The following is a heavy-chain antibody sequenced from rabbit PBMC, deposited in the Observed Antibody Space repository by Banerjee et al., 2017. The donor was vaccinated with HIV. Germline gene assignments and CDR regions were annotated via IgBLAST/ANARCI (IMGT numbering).Heavy chain of an antibody. CDR2: IDPVFGST. D-gene: IGHD1-1*01. V-gene: IGHV1S47*01. J-gene: IGHJ4*01. CDR3: VRDRASSSGYYGNYYFNL. Sequence: QEQLVESGGGLVQPGGSLKLSCKASGFDFSSYGVSWVRQAPGKGLEWIGYIDPVFGSTYYASWVNGRFTISSHNAQNTLYLQLNSLTAADTATYFCVRDRASSSGYYGNYYFNLWGPGTLVTVS. CDR1: GFDFSSYG.